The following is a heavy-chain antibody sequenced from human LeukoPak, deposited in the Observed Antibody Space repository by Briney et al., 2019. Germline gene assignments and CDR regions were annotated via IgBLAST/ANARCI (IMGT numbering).Heavy chain of an antibody. CDR2: ISGSGGST. D-gene: IGHD3-22*01. CDR3: AKDGNYYDSSGYYDY. Sequence: GGSLRLSCEASGFSFSSYWMAWVRQAPGKGLEWVSAISGSGGSTYYADSVKGRFTISRDNSKNTLYLQMNSLRAEDTAVYYCAKDGNYYDSSGYYDYWGQGTLVTVSS. V-gene: IGHV3-23*01. CDR1: GFSFSSYW. J-gene: IGHJ4*02.